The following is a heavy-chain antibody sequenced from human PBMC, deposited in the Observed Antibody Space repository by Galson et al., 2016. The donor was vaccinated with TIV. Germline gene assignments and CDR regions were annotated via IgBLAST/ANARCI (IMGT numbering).Heavy chain of an antibody. CDR1: GYTFINYY. CDR2: IDPNSGGT. J-gene: IGHJ6*02. D-gene: IGHD3-16*01. CDR3: ARGGHYALDV. Sequence: SVKVSCKASGYTFINYYMHWVRQAPGQGLEWVGVIDPNSGGTTYAQKFQGRVTMTRDTSTSTVYMELSSLRSGDTAVFYCARGGHYALDVWGQGTAVTVSS. V-gene: IGHV1-46*01.